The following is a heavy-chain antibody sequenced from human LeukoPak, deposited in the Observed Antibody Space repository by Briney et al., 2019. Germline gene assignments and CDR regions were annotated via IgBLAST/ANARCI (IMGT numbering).Heavy chain of an antibody. CDR1: GYTFTSYG. J-gene: IGHJ3*02. CDR3: ATVLSDVVRGAFDI. Sequence: GASVKVPCKASGYTFTSYGISWVRQAPGQGLEWMGWISAYNGNTNYAQKFQGRVTMTEDTSTDTAYMELSSLRSEDTAVYYCATVLSDVVRGAFDIWGQGTMVTVSS. D-gene: IGHD2-15*01. CDR2: ISAYNGNT. V-gene: IGHV1-18*01.